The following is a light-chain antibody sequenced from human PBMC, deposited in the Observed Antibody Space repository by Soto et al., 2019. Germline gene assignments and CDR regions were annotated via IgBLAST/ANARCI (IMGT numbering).Light chain of an antibody. V-gene: IGKV1-39*01. CDR3: QQSYFHFKT. Sequence: DVQMTQSPSSLSASVGDIVTITCRASQTINSYLNWYQQKPGKAPKLLIYAASSLKSGVPSRFSGSGSGTDFTLTISNLQPEDFATYYCQQSYFHFKTFVQGTKV. CDR2: AAS. J-gene: IGKJ1*01. CDR1: QTINSY.